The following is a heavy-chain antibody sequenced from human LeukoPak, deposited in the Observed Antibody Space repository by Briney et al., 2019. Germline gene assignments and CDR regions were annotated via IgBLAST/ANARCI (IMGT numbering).Heavy chain of an antibody. J-gene: IGHJ4*02. CDR2: SSTDGSAI. CDR3: GRSATPPRDH. CDR1: GFTFTGYY. Sequence: GGSLRLSCVASGFTFTGYYMNWIRQAPGKELEWVSYSSTDGSAIYYADSVKGRFTISRDNAKNLLYLQMNSLRAEDTAVYYCGRSATPPRDHWGQGTLVTVSS. V-gene: IGHV3-11*01.